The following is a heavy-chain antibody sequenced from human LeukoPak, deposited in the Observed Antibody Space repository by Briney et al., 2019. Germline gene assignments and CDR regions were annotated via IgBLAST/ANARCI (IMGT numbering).Heavy chain of an antibody. CDR1: GGSISSYY. CDR2: IYYSGST. V-gene: IGHV4-59*08. CDR3: ARHGRGVITGFDP. Sequence: SETLSLTCTVSGGSISSYYWSWIRQPPGKGLEWIGYIYYSGSTNYNPSLKSRVTISVDTSKNQFSLKLSSVTVADTAVYYCARHGRGVITGFDPWGQGTLVTVSS. D-gene: IGHD3-10*01. J-gene: IGHJ5*02.